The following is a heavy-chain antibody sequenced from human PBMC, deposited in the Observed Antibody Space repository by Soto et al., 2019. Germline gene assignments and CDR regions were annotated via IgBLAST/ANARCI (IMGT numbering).Heavy chain of an antibody. CDR1: GYTFASYA. Sequence: GASVEVSCKASGYTFASYAMHWVRQAPGQRLEWMGWINAGNGNTKYSQKFQGRVTITRDTSASTAYMELSSLRSEDTAVYYCARADLGGLGIAVAGTIYFDYWGQGTLVTVSS. J-gene: IGHJ4*02. V-gene: IGHV1-3*01. CDR3: ARADLGGLGIAVAGTIYFDY. CDR2: INAGNGNT. D-gene: IGHD6-19*01.